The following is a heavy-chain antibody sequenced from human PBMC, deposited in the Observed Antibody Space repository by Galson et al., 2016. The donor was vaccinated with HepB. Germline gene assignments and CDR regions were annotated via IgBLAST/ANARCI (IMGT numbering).Heavy chain of an antibody. CDR1: GFTFSSYW. V-gene: IGHV3-7*01. CDR2: INQDGIEK. Sequence: LRLSCATSGFTFSSYWMTWVRQAPGKGLEWVANINQDGIEKYYVGSVEGRFTISRDNAKKSLYLQMDSLRAEDTAVYYCARSGEPSWGQGTLVTVPS. D-gene: IGHD4-17*01. J-gene: IGHJ5*02. CDR3: ARSGEPS.